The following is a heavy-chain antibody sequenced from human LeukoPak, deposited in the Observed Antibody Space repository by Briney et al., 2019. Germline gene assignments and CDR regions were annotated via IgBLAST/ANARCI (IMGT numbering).Heavy chain of an antibody. J-gene: IGHJ4*02. D-gene: IGHD3-10*01. V-gene: IGHV3-20*04. Sequence: GGSLRLSCAASGFTFDDYGMIWLRQAPGKGLEWVSGINWNGGSTGYADSVKGRFTISRDNAKNSLYLQMNSLRAEDTALYYCARGGWFGELPLDYGGQGTLVTVSS. CDR1: GFTFDDYG. CDR2: INWNGGST. CDR3: ARGGWFGELPLDY.